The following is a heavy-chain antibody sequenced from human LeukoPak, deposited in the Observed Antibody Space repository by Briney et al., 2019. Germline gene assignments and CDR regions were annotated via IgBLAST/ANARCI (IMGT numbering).Heavy chain of an antibody. CDR3: AKAEGYSSSWYDY. Sequence: GGSLRLSCAASGFTFSSYAMSWVRQAPGKGLEWVLAISGRGGSTYYADSVKGRFTISRDNSKNTLYLQMNSLRAEDTAVYYCAKAEGYSSSWYDYWGQRTLVTVSS. V-gene: IGHV3-23*01. CDR1: GFTFSSYA. CDR2: ISGRGGST. J-gene: IGHJ4*02. D-gene: IGHD6-13*01.